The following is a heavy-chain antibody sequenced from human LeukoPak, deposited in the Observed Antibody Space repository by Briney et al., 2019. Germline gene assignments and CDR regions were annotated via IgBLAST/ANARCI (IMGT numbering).Heavy chain of an antibody. Sequence: GGSLRLSCAASGFTFSYYGMHWVRQAPGKGPEWVAFIRYDESKKFYGDSVKGRFTISRDNSKNTLYLQMNSLRTEDTAVYYCAKSHLPNAYSGTYYCDYWGQGTPVTVSS. J-gene: IGHJ4*02. D-gene: IGHD1-26*01. CDR2: IRYDESKK. CDR1: GFTFSYYG. V-gene: IGHV3-30*02. CDR3: AKSHLPNAYSGTYYCDY.